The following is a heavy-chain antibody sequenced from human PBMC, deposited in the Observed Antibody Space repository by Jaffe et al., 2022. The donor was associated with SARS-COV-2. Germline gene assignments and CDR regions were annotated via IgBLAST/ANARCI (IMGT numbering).Heavy chain of an antibody. CDR2: INHSGST. V-gene: IGHV4-34*01. CDR3: ARRAENYDSSGYYGAFDI. Sequence: QVQLQQWGAGLLKPSETLSLTCAVYGGSFSGYYWSWIRQPPGKGLEWIGEINHSGSTNYNPSLKSRVTISVDTSKNQFSLKLSSVTAADTAVYYCARRAENYDSSGYYGAFDIWGQGTMVTVSS. D-gene: IGHD3-22*01. J-gene: IGHJ3*02. CDR1: GGSFSGYY.